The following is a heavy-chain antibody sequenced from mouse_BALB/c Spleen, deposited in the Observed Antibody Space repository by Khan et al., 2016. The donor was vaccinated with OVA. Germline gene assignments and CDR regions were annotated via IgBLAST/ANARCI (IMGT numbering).Heavy chain of an antibody. CDR1: GYTFTSYT. CDR3: VRDGAYHRNDGWFAY. V-gene: IGHV1-4*01. D-gene: IGHD2-14*01. CDR2: INPSNGYT. Sequence: QVQLKQSGAELARPGASVKMSCKASGYTFTSYTIHWIKERPGQGLEWIGYINPSNGYTNYNQKFKDKATLTTDKSSHTAYLQLSSLTSDASAVLNCVRDGAYHRNDGWFAYWGQGTLVTVAA. J-gene: IGHJ3*01.